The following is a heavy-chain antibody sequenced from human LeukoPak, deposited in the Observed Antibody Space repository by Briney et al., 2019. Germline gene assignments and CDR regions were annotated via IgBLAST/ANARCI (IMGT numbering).Heavy chain of an antibody. CDR3: ARGTATTAGIDY. CDR2: INTDGSST. Sequence: GGSLRLSCATSGFTFSSHWMHWVRQAPGEGLVWVSHINTDGSSTTYGDPAKGRFTVSRDSATSFLQMNSLRVDDTAIYYCARGTATTAGIDYWGLGTLVTVSS. CDR1: GFTFSSHW. J-gene: IGHJ4*02. D-gene: IGHD6-13*01. V-gene: IGHV3-74*01.